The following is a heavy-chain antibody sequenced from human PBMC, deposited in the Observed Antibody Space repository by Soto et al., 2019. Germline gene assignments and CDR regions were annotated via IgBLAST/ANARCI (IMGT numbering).Heavy chain of an antibody. J-gene: IGHJ6*02. CDR2: IYYSGST. Sequence: SETLSLTCTVSGGSISSGDYYWSWIRQPPGKGLEWIGYIYYSGSTYYNPSLKSRVTISVDTSKNQFSLKLSSVTAADTAVYYCGRVVWGVVMYYGMDVWGQGTTVTVSS. V-gene: IGHV4-30-4*01. CDR1: GGSISSGDYY. CDR3: GRVVWGVVMYYGMDV. D-gene: IGHD3-16*01.